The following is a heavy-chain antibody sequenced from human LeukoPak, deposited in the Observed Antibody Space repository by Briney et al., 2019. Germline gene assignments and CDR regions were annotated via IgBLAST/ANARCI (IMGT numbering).Heavy chain of an antibody. CDR3: AHIQHDAFDI. Sequence: GGSLRLSCAASGFTFSSYGMSWVRQAPGKGLEWVSAIGGRDGSTYYADSVKGRFTISRDNSKNTLYLQMNSLRAEDTAAYYCAHIQHDAFDIWGQGTMVTVSS. CDR2: IGGRDGST. V-gene: IGHV3-23*01. CDR1: GFTFSSYG. J-gene: IGHJ3*02. D-gene: IGHD2-2*01.